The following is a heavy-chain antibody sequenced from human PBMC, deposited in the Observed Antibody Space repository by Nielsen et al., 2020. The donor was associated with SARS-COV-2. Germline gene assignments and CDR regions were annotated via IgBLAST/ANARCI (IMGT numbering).Heavy chain of an antibody. CDR2: ISGSGGST. CDR1: GFTFSSYA. V-gene: IGHV3-23*01. CDR3: AKVLAHKKTTVTTSTRFDY. Sequence: GESLKISCAASGFTFSSYAMSWVRQAPGKGLEWVSAISGSGGSTYYADSVKGRFTISRDNSKNTLYLQMNSLRAEDTAVYYCAKVLAHKKTTVTTSTRFDYWGQGTLVTVSS. D-gene: IGHD4-17*01. J-gene: IGHJ4*02.